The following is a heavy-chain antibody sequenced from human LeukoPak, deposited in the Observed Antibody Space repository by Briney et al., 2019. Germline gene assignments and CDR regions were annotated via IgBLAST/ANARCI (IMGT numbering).Heavy chain of an antibody. D-gene: IGHD3-3*01. J-gene: IGHJ6*02. Sequence: GGSLRLSCAASGFTFSSYAMSWVRQAPGKGLEWVSAISGSGGSTYYADSVKGRFTISRDNSKNTLYLQMNSLRAEDTAVYYCAKVTHYDFWSGYYSPDGTHYYYGMDVWGQGTTVTVSS. CDR3: AKVTHYDFWSGYYSPDGTHYYYGMDV. CDR2: ISGSGGST. V-gene: IGHV3-23*01. CDR1: GFTFSSYA.